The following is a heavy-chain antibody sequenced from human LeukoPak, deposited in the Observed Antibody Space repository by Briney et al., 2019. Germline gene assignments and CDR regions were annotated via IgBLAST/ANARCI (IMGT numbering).Heavy chain of an antibody. CDR2: INPNSGGT. V-gene: IGHV1-2*02. CDR1: GYTFTGYY. D-gene: IGHD3-10*01. CDR3: ARGAGSGSYYKGRYFDY. J-gene: IGHJ4*02. Sequence: GASVKVSCKASGYTFTGYYMHWVRQAPGQGLEWMGWINPNSGGTNYAQKFQGRVTMTRDTSISTAYMELSRLRSDDTAVYYCARGAGSGSYYKGRYFDYWGQGTLVTVSS.